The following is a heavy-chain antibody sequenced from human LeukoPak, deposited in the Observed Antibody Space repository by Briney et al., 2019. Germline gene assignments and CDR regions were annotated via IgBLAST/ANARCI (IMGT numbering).Heavy chain of an antibody. Sequence: SETLSLTCTVSGGSISSYYWGWIRQPPGKGLEWIGYIYYSGSTNYNPSLKSRVTISVDTSKNQFSLKLSSVTAADTAVYYCASTYYDFWSGYYVFPFDYWGQGTLVTVSS. CDR2: IYYSGST. V-gene: IGHV4-59*01. CDR3: ASTYYDFWSGYYVFPFDY. J-gene: IGHJ4*02. D-gene: IGHD3-3*01. CDR1: GGSISSYY.